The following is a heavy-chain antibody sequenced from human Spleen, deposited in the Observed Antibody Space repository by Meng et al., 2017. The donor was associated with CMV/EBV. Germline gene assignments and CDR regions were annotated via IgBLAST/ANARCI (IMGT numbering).Heavy chain of an antibody. CDR3: ARASGGGANLNNWYFDL. CDR2: INHSGST. V-gene: IGHV4-34*01. Sequence: SETLSLTCAVYGGSFSGYYWSWIRQPPGKGLEWIGEINHSGSTNYNPSLKSRVTISVDTSKNQFSLKLRSVTAADTAVYYCARASGGGANLNNWYFDLWGRGTLVTVSS. CDR1: GGSFSGYY. D-gene: IGHD3-16*01. J-gene: IGHJ2*01.